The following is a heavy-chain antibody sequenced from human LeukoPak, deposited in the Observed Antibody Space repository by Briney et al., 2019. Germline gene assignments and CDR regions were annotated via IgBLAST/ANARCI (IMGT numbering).Heavy chain of an antibody. CDR1: GGSFSGYY. CDR3: AGHNPRNTVDF. V-gene: IGHV4-59*08. CDR2: ISDIGSI. Sequence: SETLSVTCAVYGGSFSGYYWSWIRQPPGKGLEWIAYISDIGSINYNPSLKSRVTISLDTSKNQFSLKLSSVTAADTAVYYCAGHNPRNTVDFWGQGTLVTVSS. D-gene: IGHD2/OR15-2a*01. J-gene: IGHJ4*02.